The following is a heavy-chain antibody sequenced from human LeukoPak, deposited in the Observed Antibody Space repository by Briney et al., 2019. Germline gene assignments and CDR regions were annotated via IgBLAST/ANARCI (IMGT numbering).Heavy chain of an antibody. CDR2: ISYDGSNK. J-gene: IGHJ4*02. Sequence: GGSLRLSCAASGFTFSSYGMHWVRQAPGKGLEWVAVISYDGSNKYYADSVKGRFTISRDNSKNTLYLQMNSLGAEDTAVYYCASRDYWGQGTLVTVSS. CDR3: ASRDY. V-gene: IGHV3-30*03. CDR1: GFTFSSYG.